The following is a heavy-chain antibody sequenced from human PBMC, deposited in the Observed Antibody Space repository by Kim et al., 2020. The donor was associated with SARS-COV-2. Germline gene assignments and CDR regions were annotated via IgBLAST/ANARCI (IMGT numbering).Heavy chain of an antibody. CDR2: IYYSGST. V-gene: IGHV4-59*01. J-gene: IGHJ4*02. Sequence: SETLSLTCTVSGGSISSYYWSWIRQPPGKGLEWIGYIYYSGSTNYNPSLKSRVTISVDTSKNQFSLTLSSVTAADTAVYYCARDSSYGAFDYWGQGTLVTVSS. CDR3: ARDSSYGAFDY. CDR1: GGSISSYY. D-gene: IGHD4-17*01.